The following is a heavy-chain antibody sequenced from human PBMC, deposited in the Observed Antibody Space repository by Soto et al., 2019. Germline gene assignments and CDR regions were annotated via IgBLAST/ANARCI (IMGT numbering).Heavy chain of an antibody. CDR3: ARDVADYYDSSGPSV. D-gene: IGHD3-22*01. J-gene: IGHJ6*02. CDR1: GFTFSSYS. CDR2: ISSSSSYI. V-gene: IGHV3-21*01. Sequence: PGGSLRLSCVASGFTFSSYSMNWVRQAPGKGLEWVSSISSSSSYIYYADSVKGRFTISRDNAKNSLYLQMNSLRAEDTAVYYCARDVADYYDSSGPSVWGQGTTVTVSS.